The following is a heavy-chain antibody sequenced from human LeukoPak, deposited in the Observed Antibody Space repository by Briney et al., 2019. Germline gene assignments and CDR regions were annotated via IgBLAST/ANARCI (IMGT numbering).Heavy chain of an antibody. Sequence: SSETLSLTCAVYGGSFSGYYWSWIRQAPGKGLEWIGEINHSGSTNYNPSLKIRVTISVDTSKNQFSLKLSSMTAADTAVYYCAAEVGATTPRNYWGQGTLVTVSS. CDR3: AAEVGATTPRNY. CDR2: INHSGST. V-gene: IGHV4-34*01. CDR1: GGSFSGYY. D-gene: IGHD1-26*01. J-gene: IGHJ4*02.